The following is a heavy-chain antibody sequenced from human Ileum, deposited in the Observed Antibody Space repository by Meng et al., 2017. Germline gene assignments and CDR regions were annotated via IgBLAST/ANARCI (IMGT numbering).Heavy chain of an antibody. CDR1: GDSIGNSKW. V-gene: IGHV4-4*02. Sequence: LRDPGPGHVPPSGTLSLACAVSGDSIGNSKWWSWLRQPPGKGLEWIGEISNSGKTVYSPSLKSRVRISLDKSNNQFSLTLNSVTAADTAMYYCARERIRELGLFDSWGQGTLVTVSS. J-gene: IGHJ4*02. D-gene: IGHD3-10*01. CDR3: ARERIRELGLFDS. CDR2: ISNSGKT.